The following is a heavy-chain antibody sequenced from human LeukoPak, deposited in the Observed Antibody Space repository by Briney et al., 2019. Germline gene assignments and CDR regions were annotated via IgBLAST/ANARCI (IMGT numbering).Heavy chain of an antibody. CDR1: GYSFTSYW. J-gene: IGHJ4*02. CDR3: ARLRRHSSSWYGGFDY. Sequence: GESLKISCKGSGYSFTSYWIGWVRQMPGKGLEWMGIIYPGDSDTRYSPSFQGQVTISADKSISTAYLQWSSLKASDTAMYYCARLRRHSSSWYGGFDYWGQGTLVTVSS. CDR2: IYPGDSDT. V-gene: IGHV5-51*01. D-gene: IGHD6-13*01.